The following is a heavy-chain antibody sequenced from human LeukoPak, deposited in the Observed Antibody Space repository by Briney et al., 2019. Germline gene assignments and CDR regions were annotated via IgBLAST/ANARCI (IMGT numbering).Heavy chain of an antibody. CDR3: VRDEYRDV. J-gene: IGHJ6*04. CDR1: GGSINKDY. V-gene: IGHV4-4*07. Sequence: PSETLSLTCIVSGGSINKDYWSWIRQPAGKGLEWIGRINTSGSTHYNPSLRSRVTMSLDTSKNQFSLKLSSVTAADTAVYYCVRDEYRDVWGKGTTVTVSS. CDR2: INTSGST. D-gene: IGHD2-2*02.